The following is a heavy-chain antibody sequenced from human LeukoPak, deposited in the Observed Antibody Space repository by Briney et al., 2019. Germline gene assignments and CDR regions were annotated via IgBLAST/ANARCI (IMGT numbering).Heavy chain of an antibody. CDR1: GGSFSGYY. J-gene: IGHJ4*02. D-gene: IGHD3-10*01. CDR2: INHSGST. Sequence: SETLSLTCPVYGGSFSGYYWSWIRQPPGKGLEWIGEINHSGSTNYNPSLRSRVTISVDTSKNQFSLKLSSVTAADTAVYYCARGLSGLVRGVHFDYWGQGTLVTVSS. CDR3: ARGLSGLVRGVHFDY. V-gene: IGHV4-34*01.